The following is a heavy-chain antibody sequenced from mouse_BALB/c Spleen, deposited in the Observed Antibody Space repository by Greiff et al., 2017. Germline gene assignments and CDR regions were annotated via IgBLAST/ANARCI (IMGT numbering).Heavy chain of an antibody. J-gene: IGHJ4*01. D-gene: IGHD1-1*01. CDR1: GYTFTSYW. Sequence: QVQLQQSGAELAKPGASVKMSCKASGYTFTSYWMHWVKQRPGQGLEWIGYINPSTGYTEYNQKFKDKATLTADKSSSTAYMQLSSLTSEDSAVYYCAREDSYYYAMDYWGQGTSVTVSS. CDR2: INPSTGYT. CDR3: AREDSYYYAMDY. V-gene: IGHV1-7*01.